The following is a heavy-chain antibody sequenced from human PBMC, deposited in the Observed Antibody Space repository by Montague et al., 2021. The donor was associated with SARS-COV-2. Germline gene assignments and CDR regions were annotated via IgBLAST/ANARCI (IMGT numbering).Heavy chain of an antibody. CDR2: LYNSGTT. Sequence: SETLSLTCTVTGGSVSSDNWWTWVRQPPGKGLEWMGELYNSGTTNNNPPLQGRVTISVDKSRHHLSLNLRSVTAADTAMYYCALPLGGYRFDPWGQGILVTVSS. CDR3: ALPLGGYRFDP. D-gene: IGHD5-18*01. CDR1: GGSVSSDNW. J-gene: IGHJ5*02. V-gene: IGHV4-4*02.